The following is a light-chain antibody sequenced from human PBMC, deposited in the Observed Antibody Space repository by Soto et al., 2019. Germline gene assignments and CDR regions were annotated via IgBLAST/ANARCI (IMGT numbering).Light chain of an antibody. CDR1: QSVSSSY. J-gene: IGKJ2*01. Sequence: EIVLTQSPGTLSLSPGERATLSCRASQSVSSSYLAWYQQKPGQAPRLLIYPASSRATGIPDRVSGGGSGTDFTLTISGLQPDDFATYYCQQYNSFFYSFGQGTRL. CDR2: PAS. CDR3: QQYNSFFYS. V-gene: IGKV3-20*01.